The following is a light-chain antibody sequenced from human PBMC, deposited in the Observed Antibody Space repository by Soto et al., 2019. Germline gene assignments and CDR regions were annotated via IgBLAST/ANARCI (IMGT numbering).Light chain of an antibody. CDR2: GAS. V-gene: IGKV3-20*01. CDR1: QSVSSRS. CDR3: QQCRSSPPT. Sequence: EIVLTQSPGTLSLSPGERATLSCRASQSVSSRSLAWYQQKPAQAPRLLIHGASSRATGIPDMFSGSGSGTVFTLTISRLEPDVFALYYLQQCRSSPPTFGGGTKVEIK. J-gene: IGKJ4*01.